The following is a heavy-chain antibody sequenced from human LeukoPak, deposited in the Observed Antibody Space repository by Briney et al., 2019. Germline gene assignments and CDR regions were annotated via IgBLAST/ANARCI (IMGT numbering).Heavy chain of an antibody. CDR2: IRPTRGGT. D-gene: IGHD3-10*01. Sequence: ASVRDSCKAPGYTFTAYYIHWVRQAPGQGLEWMGRIRPTRGGTKYAQKFLGRVSMTRDTSITTSYMELSSLRRDDTAVYYCASLEYASGSSNSYYYYDGRDIWGQGTVVTVSS. CDR3: ASLEYASGSSNSYYYYDGRDI. V-gene: IGHV1-2*02. J-gene: IGHJ6*02. CDR1: GYTFTAYY.